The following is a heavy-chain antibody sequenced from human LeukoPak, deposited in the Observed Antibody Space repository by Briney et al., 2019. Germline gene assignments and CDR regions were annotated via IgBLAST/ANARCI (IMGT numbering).Heavy chain of an antibody. J-gene: IGHJ3*01. CDR3: GFGYYYDSSGYQPNAFDF. D-gene: IGHD3-22*01. CDR1: GFTFSVSC. Sequence: PGGSLRLSSAASGFTFSVSCMHSGRQAPGKGLVWVSRINSDGSGTSYADSVKGRFTISRDIAKNTLYLQMNSLRAEDTAVYYCGFGYYYDSSGYQPNAFDFWGQGTMVTVSS. CDR2: INSDGSGT. V-gene: IGHV3-74*01.